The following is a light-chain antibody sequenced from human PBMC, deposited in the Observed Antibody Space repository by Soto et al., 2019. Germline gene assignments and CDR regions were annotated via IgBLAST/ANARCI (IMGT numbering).Light chain of an antibody. V-gene: IGKV3-20*01. CDR1: QTVSSNY. Sequence: DIVLTHSPDTLSLSPGEGAPLYCSASQTVSSNYLAWCQQRPGQAPRLLIYGASTRAAGIPDRFSGSGSGTDFTLTITRLEPEDSAVYFCQQYTGPPTTFGQGARLEIK. CDR3: QQYTGPPTT. J-gene: IGKJ5*01. CDR2: GAS.